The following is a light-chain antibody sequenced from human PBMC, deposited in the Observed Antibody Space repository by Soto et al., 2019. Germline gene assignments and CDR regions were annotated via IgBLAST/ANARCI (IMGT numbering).Light chain of an antibody. CDR1: QSVSSN. CDR2: GAS. J-gene: IGKJ3*01. V-gene: IGKV3-15*01. CDR3: QQNNNWPPYT. Sequence: EIVMTQSPATLSVSPGERATLSCRASQSVSSNLAWYQQKPGQAPRLLIYGASTRATGIPARFSGSGSGTEITLTISSLQAEDYAVYYCQQNNNWPPYTFGPGTKVDI.